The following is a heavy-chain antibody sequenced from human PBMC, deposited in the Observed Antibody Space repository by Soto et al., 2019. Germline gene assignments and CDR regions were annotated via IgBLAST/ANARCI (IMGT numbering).Heavy chain of an antibody. CDR1: GFTFSNAW. V-gene: IGHV3-15*07. J-gene: IGHJ4*02. D-gene: IGHD5-18*01. Sequence: PGGSLRLSCAASGFTFSNAWMNWVRQAPGKGLEWVGRIKSKTDGGTTDYAAPVKGRFTISRDDSKNTLYLQMNSLKTEDTAVYYCTTGVGYSYGPSLDYWGQGTLVTVSS. CDR3: TTGVGYSYGPSLDY. CDR2: IKSKTDGGTT.